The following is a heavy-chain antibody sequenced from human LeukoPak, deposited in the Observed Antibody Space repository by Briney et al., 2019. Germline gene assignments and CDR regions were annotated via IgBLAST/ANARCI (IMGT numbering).Heavy chain of an antibody. CDR2: ISGTGGTP. CDR3: AREPYYYDSSGYSVDY. D-gene: IGHD3-22*01. Sequence: GGSLRLSCAASGFTFSSYAMSWVRQAPGKGLEWVSAISGTGGTPYYADSVKGRFTISRDNSKNTLYLQMNSLRAEDTAVYYCAREPYYYDSSGYSVDYWGQGTLVTVSS. V-gene: IGHV3-23*01. J-gene: IGHJ4*02. CDR1: GFTFSSYA.